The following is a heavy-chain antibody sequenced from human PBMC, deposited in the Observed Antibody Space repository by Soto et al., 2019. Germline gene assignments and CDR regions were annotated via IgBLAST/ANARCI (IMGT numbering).Heavy chain of an antibody. CDR3: ARARDGYNSDAFDI. D-gene: IGHD5-12*01. V-gene: IGHV4-30-2*01. Sequence: QLQLQESGSGLVKPSQTLSLTCAVSGGSISSGGYSWSWIRQPPGKGLEWIGYIYHSGSTYYNPSLKSRVTISVDRSKNQFSLKLSSVTAADTAVYYCARARDGYNSDAFDIWGQGTMVTVSS. J-gene: IGHJ3*02. CDR1: GGSISSGGYS. CDR2: IYHSGST.